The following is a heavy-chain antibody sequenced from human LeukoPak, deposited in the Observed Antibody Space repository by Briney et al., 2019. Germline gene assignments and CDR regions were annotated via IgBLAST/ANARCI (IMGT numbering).Heavy chain of an antibody. D-gene: IGHD2-15*01. V-gene: IGHV4-61*02. Sequence: PSQTLSLTCTVSGGSISSGSYYWSWIRQPAGKGLEWIGRIYTSGSTNYNPSLKSRVTISVDTSKNQFSLKLSSVTAADTAVYYCARGVRGYGGDLWGQGTLVTVSS. CDR3: ARGVRGYGGDL. CDR1: GGSISSGSYY. J-gene: IGHJ5*02. CDR2: IYTSGST.